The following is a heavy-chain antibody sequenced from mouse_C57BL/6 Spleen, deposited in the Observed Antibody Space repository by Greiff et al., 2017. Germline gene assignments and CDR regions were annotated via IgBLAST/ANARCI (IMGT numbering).Heavy chain of an antibody. CDR3: AREGTTVPWYFDV. D-gene: IGHD1-1*01. J-gene: IGHJ1*03. V-gene: IGHV14-2*01. CDR1: GFNIKDYY. CDR2: IDPEDGET. Sequence: EVQLQQPGAELVKPGASVKLSCKASGFNIKDYYMHWVKQRTEQGLEWIGRIDPEDGETKYAPKFQGKATITADTSSSTAYMQLSSLTSEDPAVYYCAREGTTVPWYFDVWGTGTTVTVSS.